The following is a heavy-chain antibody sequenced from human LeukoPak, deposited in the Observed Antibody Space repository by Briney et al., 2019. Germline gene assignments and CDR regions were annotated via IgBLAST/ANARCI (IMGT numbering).Heavy chain of an antibody. CDR2: ISSSSYI. V-gene: IGHV3-21*01. CDR3: ARGLTNYYDSSGLIDY. D-gene: IGHD3-22*01. Sequence: GGSLRLSCAASGFTFSSYSMTWVRQAPGKGLEWVSSISSSSYIYYADSVKGRFTISRDNAKNSLYLQMNSLRAEDTAVYYCARGLTNYYDSSGLIDYWGQGTLVTVSS. J-gene: IGHJ4*02. CDR1: GFTFSSYS.